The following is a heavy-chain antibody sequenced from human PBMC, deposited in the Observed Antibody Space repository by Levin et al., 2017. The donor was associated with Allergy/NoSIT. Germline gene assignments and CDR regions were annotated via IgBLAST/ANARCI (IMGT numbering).Heavy chain of an antibody. CDR3: ARGSGVALARSPHFDY. Sequence: SQTLSLTCTVSGDSISSSSHYWGWIRQPPGKGLEWIGSFAYSGNTNYNPSLKSRVTISADTSKNQFSLRLSSVTAADTAVYYCARGSGVALARSPHFDYWGQGILVTVSS. D-gene: IGHD6-19*01. CDR2: FAYSGNT. J-gene: IGHJ4*02. CDR1: GDSISSSSHY. V-gene: IGHV4-39*02.